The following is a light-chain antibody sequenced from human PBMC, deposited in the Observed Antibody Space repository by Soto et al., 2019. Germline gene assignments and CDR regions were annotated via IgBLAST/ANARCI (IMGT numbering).Light chain of an antibody. CDR3: QQAYDTPIT. CDR2: AAS. Sequence: DIQVAQSPSSLSASVGDRVTITCRTSQAINRYLNWYQQTPGRAPKLLIYAASILHSGVPPRFSGSGVGTYFTLTINGLQPEEFTAYYCQQAYDTPITFGQGTRLDI. CDR1: QAINRY. J-gene: IGKJ5*01. V-gene: IGKV1-39*01.